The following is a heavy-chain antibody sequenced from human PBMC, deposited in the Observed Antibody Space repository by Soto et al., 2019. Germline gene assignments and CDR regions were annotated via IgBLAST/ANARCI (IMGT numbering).Heavy chain of an antibody. CDR1: GLTFSSYA. J-gene: IGHJ4*02. CDR2: ISGSGGST. CDR3: AKALSQSAYDSGLFDY. V-gene: IGHV3-23*01. Sequence: EVQLLESGGGLVQPGGSLRLSCAASGLTFSSYAMSWVRQAPGKGLEWVSSISGSGGSTYYADSVKGRFTIAKDNSKNTLYLQTNSLTAEDTAVYYCAKALSQSAYDSGLFDYWGQGTLVTVSS. D-gene: IGHD5-12*01.